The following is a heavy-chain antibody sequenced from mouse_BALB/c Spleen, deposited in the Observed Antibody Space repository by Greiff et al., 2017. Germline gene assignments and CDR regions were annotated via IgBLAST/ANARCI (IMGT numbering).Heavy chain of an antibody. D-gene: IGHD1-1*01. J-gene: IGHJ2*01. CDR2: INPSTGYT. V-gene: IGHV1-7*01. CDR1: GYTFTSYW. CDR3: AAYFGSSYGDY. Sequence: QVQLQQSGAELAKPGASVKMSCKASGYTFTSYWMHWVKQRPGQGLEWIGYINPSTGYTEYNQKFKDKATLTADKSSSTAYMQLSSLTSEDSAVYYCAAYFGSSYGDYWGQGTTRTVSS.